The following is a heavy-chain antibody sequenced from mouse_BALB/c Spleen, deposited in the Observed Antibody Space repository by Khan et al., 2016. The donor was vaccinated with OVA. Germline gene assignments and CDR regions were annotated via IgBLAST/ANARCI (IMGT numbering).Heavy chain of an antibody. CDR3: ARQPYYHYNIMDY. J-gene: IGHJ4*01. V-gene: IGHV2-6-1*01. CDR1: GFSLTNYG. Sequence: QVQLKESGPGLVAPSQSLSITCTISGFSLTNYGVHWVRQPPGKGLEWLVVIWSDGSTTYYSALKSRLTISKDNSESQVFLKMNSLQTDDTAMYCCARQPYYHYNIMDYWGQGTSVTVSS. CDR2: IWSDGST. D-gene: IGHD2-10*01.